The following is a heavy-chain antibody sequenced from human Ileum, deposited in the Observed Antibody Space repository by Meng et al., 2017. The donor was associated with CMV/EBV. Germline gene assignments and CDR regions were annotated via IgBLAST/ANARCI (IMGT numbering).Heavy chain of an antibody. CDR1: GFTFSTYA. V-gene: IGHV4-59*12. CDR2: IYESATT. Sequence: ESLKISCAASGFTFSTYAMNWVRQAPGKGLEWIGYIYESATTFYNPSLKSRVTISVDTAKNQFTLRLTSVTAADTAVYYCARWTGANPWDYWGQGTLVTVSS. D-gene: IGHD4/OR15-4a*01. CDR3: ARWTGANPWDY. J-gene: IGHJ4*02.